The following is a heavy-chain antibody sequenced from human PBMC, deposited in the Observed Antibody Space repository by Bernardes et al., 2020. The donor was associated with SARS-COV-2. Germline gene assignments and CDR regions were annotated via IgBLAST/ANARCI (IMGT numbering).Heavy chain of an antibody. J-gene: IGHJ4*02. D-gene: IGHD3-22*01. CDR2: VYHSGST. CDR1: GGSIDRAGYY. Sequence: SETLSLTCAVSGGSIDRAGYYWTWIRQRPGKGLDWMGYVYHSGSTYYNPSLGGRLSISIDTSKNQFSLKLTSVTAADPAVYYCARGGNYYDDRGYPVEYWGPGSLVTVSS. V-gene: IGHV4-31*11. CDR3: ARGGNYYDDRGYPVEY.